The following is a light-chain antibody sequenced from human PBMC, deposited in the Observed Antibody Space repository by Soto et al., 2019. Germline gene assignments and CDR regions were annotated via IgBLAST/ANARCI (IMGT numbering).Light chain of an antibody. CDR3: FSYTSSSTWV. V-gene: IGLV2-14*01. CDR2: EVT. J-gene: IGLJ3*02. Sequence: QSALTQPASVSGSPGQSITISCSGTSSDVGGYNYVSWYQQNPGKAPKLMIYEVTYRPSGVSHRFSGSKSGNTASLTISVLQAEDEADYYCFSYTSSSTWVFGGGTKLTVL. CDR1: SSDVGGYNY.